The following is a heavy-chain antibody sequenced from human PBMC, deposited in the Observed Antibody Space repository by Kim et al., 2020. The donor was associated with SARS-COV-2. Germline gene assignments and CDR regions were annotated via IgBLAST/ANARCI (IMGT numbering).Heavy chain of an antibody. CDR3: AKLYYYDSSGYYSIDY. J-gene: IGHJ4*02. V-gene: IGHV3-30*18. CDR2: ISYDGSNK. Sequence: GGSLRLSCAASGFTFSSYGMHWVRQAPGKGLEWVAVISYDGSNKYYADSVKGRFTISRDNSKNTLYLQMNSLRAEDTAVYYCAKLYYYDSSGYYSIDYWGQGTLVTVSS. D-gene: IGHD3-22*01. CDR1: GFTFSSYG.